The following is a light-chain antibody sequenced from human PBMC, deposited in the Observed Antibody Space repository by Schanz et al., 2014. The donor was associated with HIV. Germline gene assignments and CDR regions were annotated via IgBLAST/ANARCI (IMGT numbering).Light chain of an antibody. CDR3: QQCSNSPLT. V-gene: IGKV3-20*01. J-gene: IGKJ4*01. Sequence: IVLTQSPGTLSLSPGERATLSCRASQSVSSNYLVWYQQKPGQAPRLLIYGASSRATGIPDRFSGSGSGTDFTLTISRLEPEDFAVYYCQQCSNSPLTFGGGTKVEIK. CDR1: QSVSSNY. CDR2: GAS.